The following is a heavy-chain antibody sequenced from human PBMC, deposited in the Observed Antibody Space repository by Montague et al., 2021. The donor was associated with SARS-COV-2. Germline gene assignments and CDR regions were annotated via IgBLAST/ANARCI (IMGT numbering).Heavy chain of an antibody. CDR3: ARGVPGY. D-gene: IGHD4/OR15-4a*01. Sequence: SETLSLTCAVYGGSFSGYNWGWVRQSPGKGLEWIGQNNDSGSTKYNPSLKSRVTISLDTSKNQFSLKLSSMTAADTAVYYCARGVPGYWGQGTLVTVSS. CDR2: NNDSGST. V-gene: IGHV4-34*01. CDR1: GGSFSGYN. J-gene: IGHJ4*02.